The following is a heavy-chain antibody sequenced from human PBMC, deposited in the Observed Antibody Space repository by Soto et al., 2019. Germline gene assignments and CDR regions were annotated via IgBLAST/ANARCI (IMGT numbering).Heavy chain of an antibody. Sequence: SETLSLTCNVSGDSISSSRHSWGWIRQPPGKGLEWIGIVYYGGSTYYNPSLKSRPTISVDTSKNQFSLRLSSVTATDTAVYFCASIYITDHVVVPAVKDYMDVWGKGTSVTVSS. D-gene: IGHD2-2*01. CDR3: ASIYITDHVVVPAVKDYMDV. J-gene: IGHJ6*03. V-gene: IGHV4-39*01. CDR1: GDSISSSRHS. CDR2: VYYGGST.